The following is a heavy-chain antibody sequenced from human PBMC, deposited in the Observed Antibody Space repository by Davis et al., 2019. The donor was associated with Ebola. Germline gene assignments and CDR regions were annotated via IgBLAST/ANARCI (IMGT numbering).Heavy chain of an antibody. CDR3: ARDLNVDTAMDFDY. D-gene: IGHD5-18*01. CDR1: GFTFSDYY. Sequence: GESLKISCAASGFTFSDYYMSWIRQAPGKGLEWVSYISSSGSTIYYADSVKGRFTISRDNSKNTLYLQMNSLRAEDTAVYYCARDLNVDTAMDFDYWGQGTLVTVSS. J-gene: IGHJ4*02. CDR2: ISSSGSTI. V-gene: IGHV3-11*04.